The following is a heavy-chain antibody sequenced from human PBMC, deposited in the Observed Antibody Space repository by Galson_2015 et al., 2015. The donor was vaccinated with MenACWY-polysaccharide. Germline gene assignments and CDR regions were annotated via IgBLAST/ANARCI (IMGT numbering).Heavy chain of an antibody. CDR1: GGTFSSYA. D-gene: IGHD2-15*01. V-gene: IGHV1-69*13. CDR3: ARQTPSAYCSGGSCYSGWFDP. J-gene: IGHJ5*02. Sequence: SVKVSCKASGGTFSSYAISWVRQAPGQGLEWMGGIIPIFGTANYAQKFQGRVTITADESTSTAYMELSSLRSEDTAVYYCARQTPSAYCSGGSCYSGWFDPWGQGTLVTVSS. CDR2: IIPIFGTA.